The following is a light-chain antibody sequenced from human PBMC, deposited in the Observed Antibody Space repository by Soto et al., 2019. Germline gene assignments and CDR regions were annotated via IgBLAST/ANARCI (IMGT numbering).Light chain of an antibody. CDR1: QRIDNF. CDR2: GAS. J-gene: IGKJ2*01. Sequence: DIQMTQSPSFLSASVGDRVTITCRASQRIDNFLNWYQQKPGKAPKLLIYGASSLQSGVPYRFSGSGSGTDFTLTITSMQPEDSATYHCQQRYKTSLTSFGQGTKVVIK. CDR3: QQRYKTSLTS. V-gene: IGKV1-39*01.